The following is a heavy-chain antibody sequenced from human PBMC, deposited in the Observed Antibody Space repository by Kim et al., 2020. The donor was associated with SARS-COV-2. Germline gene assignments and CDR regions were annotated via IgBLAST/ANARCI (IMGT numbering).Heavy chain of an antibody. CDR3: ARDDSALGDY. CDR2: EK. D-gene: IGHD1-26*01. Sequence: EKYYVDSVKGRFTIARDNAKNSLYLQMNRLRAEDTAVYYCARDDSALGDYWGQGTLVTVSS. J-gene: IGHJ4*02. V-gene: IGHV3-7*01.